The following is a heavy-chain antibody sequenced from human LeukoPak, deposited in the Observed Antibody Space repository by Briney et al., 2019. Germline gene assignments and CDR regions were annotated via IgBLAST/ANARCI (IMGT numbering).Heavy chain of an antibody. Sequence: GGSLRLSCAASGFTFDDYTMHWVRQAPGKGLEWVSLISWDGGSTYYADSVKGRFTISRDNSKNSLYLQMNSLRTEDTALYYCAKDLRAYSSSCYDYWGQGTLVTVSS. J-gene: IGHJ4*02. V-gene: IGHV3-43*01. CDR3: AKDLRAYSSSCYDY. CDR2: ISWDGGST. D-gene: IGHD6-13*01. CDR1: GFTFDDYT.